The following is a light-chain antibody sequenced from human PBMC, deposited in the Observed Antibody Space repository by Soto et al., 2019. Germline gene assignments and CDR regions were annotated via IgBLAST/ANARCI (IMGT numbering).Light chain of an antibody. CDR1: SSDIGGYNY. CDR3: CSNAGRPDV. Sequence: QSALTQPRSVSGSPGQSVAISCTGTSSDIGGYNYVSWYQQHPGKAPKVMIYDVDKRPSGVPDRFSGSKSGNTASLTISELKTEDEADYYCCSNAGRPDVFGTGTKVTVL. V-gene: IGLV2-11*01. J-gene: IGLJ1*01. CDR2: DVD.